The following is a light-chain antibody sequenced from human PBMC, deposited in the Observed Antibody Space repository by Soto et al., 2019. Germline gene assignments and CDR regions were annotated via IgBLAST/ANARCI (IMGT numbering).Light chain of an antibody. CDR2: KAS. Sequence: DIQMTQSPSTLSASVGDRVTITCRASQSISSWLAWYQQKPGKAPKLLIYKASTLQSVVPSRFSGSGSGTEFTLAISSMQPDDSATYYCQQYNANWTFGQGTKVEIK. J-gene: IGKJ1*01. V-gene: IGKV1-5*03. CDR1: QSISSW. CDR3: QQYNANWT.